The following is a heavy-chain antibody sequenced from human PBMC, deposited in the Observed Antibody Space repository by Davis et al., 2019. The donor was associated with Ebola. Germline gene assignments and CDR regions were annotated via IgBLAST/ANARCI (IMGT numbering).Heavy chain of an antibody. CDR1: DYTFTDYY. CDR3: ARGSSSLYLVTGWFDP. J-gene: IGHJ5*02. D-gene: IGHD3-22*01. V-gene: IGHV1-2*02. Sequence: ASVKVSCKASDYTFTDYYIHWLRQAPGQGLQWMGWINPNSGGTNYAQTFQGRVTMTRDTSISTSYMELSRLRSDDTAMYYCARGSSSLYLVTGWFDPWGQGTLVTVSS. CDR2: INPNSGGT.